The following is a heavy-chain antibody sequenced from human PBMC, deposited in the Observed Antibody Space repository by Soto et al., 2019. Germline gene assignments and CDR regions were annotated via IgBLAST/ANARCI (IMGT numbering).Heavy chain of an antibody. Sequence: SVKVSCKACGLTFTSSAVQWVGQARGQRREWIGWIVVGSGNTNYAQKFQERVTITRDMSTSTAYMELSSLRSEDTAVYYCAAETRYHWNAGAWDYWGQGTLVTVSS. J-gene: IGHJ4*02. CDR3: AAETRYHWNAGAWDY. CDR2: IVVGSGNT. D-gene: IGHD1-20*01. CDR1: GLTFTSSA. V-gene: IGHV1-58*01.